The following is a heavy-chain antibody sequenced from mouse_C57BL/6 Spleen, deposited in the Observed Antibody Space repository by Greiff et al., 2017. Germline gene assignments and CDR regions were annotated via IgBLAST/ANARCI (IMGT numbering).Heavy chain of an antibody. J-gene: IGHJ4*01. V-gene: IGHV1-55*01. CDR1: GYTFTSYW. D-gene: IGHD1-1*01. CDR2: IYPGSGST. Sequence: VQLQQPGAELVKPGASVKMSCKASGYTFTSYWITWVKQRPGQGLEWIGDIYPGSGSTNYNEKFKSKATLTVDTSSSTAYMQLSSLPSEDSAVYYCARYLTTVVATGAMDYWGQGTSVTVSS. CDR3: ARYLTTVVATGAMDY.